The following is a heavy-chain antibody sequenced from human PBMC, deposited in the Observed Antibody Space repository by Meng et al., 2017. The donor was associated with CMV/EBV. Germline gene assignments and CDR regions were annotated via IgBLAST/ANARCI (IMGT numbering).Heavy chain of an antibody. J-gene: IGHJ5*02. V-gene: IGHV3-23*03. CDR3: AKGYCSSTSCYRGWFDP. CDR2: IYSGGSST. CDR1: GFTFSSYA. D-gene: IGHD2-2*01. Sequence: GGSLRLSCAASGFTFSSYAMSWVRQAPGKGLEWVSVIYSGGSSTYYADSVKGRFTISRDNSKNTLYLQMNSLRAEDTAVYYCAKGYCSSTSCYRGWFDPWGQGTLVTVSS.